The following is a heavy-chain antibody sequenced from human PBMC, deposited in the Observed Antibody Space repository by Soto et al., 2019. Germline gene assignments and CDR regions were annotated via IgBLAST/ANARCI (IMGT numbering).Heavy chain of an antibody. CDR2: IWYDGSNK. J-gene: IGHJ4*02. CDR1: GFTFSSNG. V-gene: IGHV3-33*01. Sequence: GGSLRLSCAASGFTFSSNGMHWVRQAPGKGLEWVAVIWYDGSNKYYADSVKGRFTISRDNSKSTLYLQMNSLRAEDTAVYYCARDLRTTFVDYWGQGTLVTVSS. D-gene: IGHD3-16*01. CDR3: ARDLRTTFVDY.